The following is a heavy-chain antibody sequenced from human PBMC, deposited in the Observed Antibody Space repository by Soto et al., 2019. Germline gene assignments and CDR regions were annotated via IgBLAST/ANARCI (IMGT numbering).Heavy chain of an antibody. D-gene: IGHD1-7*01. Sequence: LQISCQRCGPDYTGYCNRWCRHMPGKGLEWMGIIYPGDSDTRYSPSFQGHVTKSVDKAINTASLQWISLETSDTAMYYSARLRLYFYGHQELFDYWGQVTPVNVAS. V-gene: IGHV5-51*01. CDR1: GPDYTGYC. CDR3: ARLRLYFYGHQELFDY. CDR2: IYPGDSDT. J-gene: IGHJ4*02.